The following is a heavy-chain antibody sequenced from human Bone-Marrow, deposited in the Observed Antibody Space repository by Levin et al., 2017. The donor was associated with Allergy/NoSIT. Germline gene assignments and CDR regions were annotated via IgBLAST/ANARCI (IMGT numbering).Heavy chain of an antibody. J-gene: IGHJ4*02. Sequence: GESLKISCAASGFTVSRNYMSWVRQAPGKGLEWVSLIYSGGDTQYADSVKGRFTISRDNSKNTLYLQMNSLRVDDTAVYYCARDGHGTATGTPWGQGTLVTVSS. V-gene: IGHV3-66*01. CDR3: ARDGHGTATGTP. CDR1: GFTVSRNY. D-gene: IGHD2-15*01. CDR2: IYSGGDT.